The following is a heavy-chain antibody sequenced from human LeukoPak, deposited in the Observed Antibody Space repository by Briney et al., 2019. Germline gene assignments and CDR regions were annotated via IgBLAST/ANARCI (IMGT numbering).Heavy chain of an antibody. D-gene: IGHD3-10*01. CDR3: ARGGYYGSGNDFRFDP. Sequence: SSETLSLTCTVSGGSISSYYWSWIRQPAGKGLEWIGRIHTSGSTNYSPSLKSRVTMSVDTSKNQFSLKLSSVTPADMAVYYCARGGYYGSGNDFRFDPWGQGTLVTVSS. CDR1: GGSISSYY. CDR2: IHTSGST. J-gene: IGHJ5*02. V-gene: IGHV4-4*07.